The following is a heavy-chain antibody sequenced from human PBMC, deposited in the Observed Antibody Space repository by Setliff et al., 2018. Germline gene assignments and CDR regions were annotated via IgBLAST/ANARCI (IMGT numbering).Heavy chain of an antibody. V-gene: IGHV1-18*01. D-gene: IGHD3-16*01. Sequence: ASVKVSCKASGYTFTTYAMSWMRQAPGQGLEWMGWISPYSGETNYAQKFQDRLTVTADTSSKTTYMELRSLTSDDTAVYFCTRSRGPRVVLAADFDFWGQGTLVTVSS. CDR2: ISPYSGET. CDR1: GYTFTTYA. CDR3: TRSRGPRVVLAADFDF. J-gene: IGHJ4*02.